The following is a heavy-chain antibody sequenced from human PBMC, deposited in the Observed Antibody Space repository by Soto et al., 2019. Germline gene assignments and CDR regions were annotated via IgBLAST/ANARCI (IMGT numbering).Heavy chain of an antibody. Sequence: ASVKVSCKASGYTFTSYYMHWVRQAPGQGLEWMGIINPSGGSTSYAQKFQGRVTMTRDTSTSTVYMELSSLRSEDTAVYYCARDRLVLRFLEWFHYYGMDVWGQGTTVTVS. CDR3: ARDRLVLRFLEWFHYYGMDV. J-gene: IGHJ6*02. CDR2: INPSGGST. CDR1: GYTFTSYY. D-gene: IGHD3-3*01. V-gene: IGHV1-46*01.